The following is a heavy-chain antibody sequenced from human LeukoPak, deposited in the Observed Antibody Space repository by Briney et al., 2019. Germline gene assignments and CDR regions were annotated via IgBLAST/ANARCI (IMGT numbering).Heavy chain of an antibody. CDR2: ISSSSSYI. J-gene: IGHJ4*02. CDR3: ARDPRTVAYCGGDCYPDY. Sequence: GGSLRLSCAASGFTFDDYGMSWVRQAPGKGLEWVSSISSSSSYIYYADSVKGRFTISRDNAKNSLYLQMNSLRAEDTAVYYCARDPRTVAYCGGDCYPDYWGQGTLVTVSS. V-gene: IGHV3-21*01. CDR1: GFTFDDYG. D-gene: IGHD2-21*02.